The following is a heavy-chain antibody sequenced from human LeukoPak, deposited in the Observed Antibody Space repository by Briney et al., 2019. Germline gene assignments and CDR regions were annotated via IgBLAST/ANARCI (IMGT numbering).Heavy chain of an antibody. D-gene: IGHD3-22*01. J-gene: IGHJ4*02. CDR3: SRGGYYDSSGYPYFEY. V-gene: IGHV3-49*04. Sequence: GGSLRLSCAASGFTSSSYAMHWVRQAPGKGLEWVGFIRSKVYGGTTEYGASVKGRFTISRDDSKSIAYLQMNSLKTEDTAVYYCSRGGYYDSSGYPYFEYWGQGTLVTVSS. CDR2: IRSKVYGGTT. CDR1: GFTSSSYA.